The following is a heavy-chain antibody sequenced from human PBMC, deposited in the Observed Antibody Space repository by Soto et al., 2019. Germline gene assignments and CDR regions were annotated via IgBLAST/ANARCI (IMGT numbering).Heavy chain of an antibody. V-gene: IGHV4-39*01. J-gene: IGHJ6*02. CDR2: IYYSGST. Sequence: KTSETLSLTCSVSGGSISSSSYYWGWIRQPPGKGLEWIGSIYYSGSTYYNPSLKSRVTISVDTSKNQFSLKLSSVTAADTAIYYCARQDLGQFVPYYYYGMDVWGQGTTVTVSS. CDR1: GGSISSSSYY. CDR3: ARQDLGQFVPYYYYGMDV. D-gene: IGHD6-6*01.